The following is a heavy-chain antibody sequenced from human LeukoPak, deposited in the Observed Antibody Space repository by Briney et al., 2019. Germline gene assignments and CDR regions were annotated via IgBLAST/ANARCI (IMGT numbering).Heavy chain of an antibody. Sequence: SQTLSLTCTVSGGSISSGSYYWSWIRQPAGEGLEWIGRIYTSGSTNYNPSLKSRVTISVDTSKNQFSLKLSSVTAADTAVYYCARDYDYYDSSGDYWGQGTLVTVSS. D-gene: IGHD3-22*01. V-gene: IGHV4-61*02. J-gene: IGHJ4*02. CDR2: IYTSGST. CDR3: ARDYDYYDSSGDY. CDR1: GGSISSGSYY.